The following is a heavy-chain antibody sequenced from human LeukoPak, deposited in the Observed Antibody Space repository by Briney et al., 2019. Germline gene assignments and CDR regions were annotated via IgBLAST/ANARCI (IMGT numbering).Heavy chain of an antibody. CDR3: TRGGRNTSYYWYY. CDR2: IKRDGAET. V-gene: IGHV3-7*01. Sequence: GGSLRLSCAASELTLSNYCMTWVRQGPGKGLEWVATIKRDGAETYYVDSVRGRFTISRGNAENSVYLRMNSLRDEDTAVYYCTRGGRNTSYYWYYWGQGTLVTVSS. D-gene: IGHD1-26*01. J-gene: IGHJ4*02. CDR1: ELTLSNYC.